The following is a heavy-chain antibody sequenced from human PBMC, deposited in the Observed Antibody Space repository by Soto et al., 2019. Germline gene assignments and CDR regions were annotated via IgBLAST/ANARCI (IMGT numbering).Heavy chain of an antibody. CDR1: GYTFTSYG. V-gene: IGHV1-18*01. CDR3: ARDPRYRYYYDSSGYPTGYFDY. J-gene: IGHJ4*02. D-gene: IGHD3-22*01. Sequence: QVQLVQSGAEVKKPGASVKVSCKASGYTFTSYGISWVRQAPGQGLEWMGWISAYNGNTNYAQKLQGRGTMTTDTSTSTAYMELRSLRSDDTAVYYCARDPRYRYYYDSSGYPTGYFDYWGQGTLVTVSS. CDR2: ISAYNGNT.